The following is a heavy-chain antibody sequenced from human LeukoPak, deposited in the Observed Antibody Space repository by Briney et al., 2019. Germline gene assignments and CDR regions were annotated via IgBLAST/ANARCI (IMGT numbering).Heavy chain of an antibody. CDR1: TLTIGDYG. CDR3: ARDLSASRYSLGY. J-gene: IGHJ4*02. CDR2: IDWSGDAT. Sequence: GGSLRLSCVASTLTIGDYGMSWVRQAPGKGLEWVSGIDWSGDATSYSDSVKGRFTISRDNAKNSLYLQMTSLRAEDTAVYYCARDLSASRYSLGYWGQGTLVTVSS. D-gene: IGHD2-15*01. V-gene: IGHV3-20*04.